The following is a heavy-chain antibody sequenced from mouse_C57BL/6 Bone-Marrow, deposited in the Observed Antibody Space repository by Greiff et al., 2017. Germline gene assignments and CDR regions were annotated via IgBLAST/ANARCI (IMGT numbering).Heavy chain of an antibody. V-gene: IGHV10-3*01. CDR2: IRRKSSNHAT. Sequence: EVQGVESGGGLVQPKGSLKLSCAASGFTFTTYAMHWVRQAPGKGFEWVARIRRKSSNHATYYADSVKARFTISRDDSQSMLYLQMNNLKTKDTAMDYCVRDICDGYYVFAYWGQGTLVTVSA. J-gene: IGHJ3*01. CDR3: VRDICDGYYVFAY. CDR1: GFTFTTYA. D-gene: IGHD2-3*01.